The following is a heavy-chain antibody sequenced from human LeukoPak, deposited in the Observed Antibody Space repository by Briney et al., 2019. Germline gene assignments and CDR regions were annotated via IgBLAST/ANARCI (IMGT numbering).Heavy chain of an antibody. CDR1: GGTFSSYA. D-gene: IGHD3-22*01. CDR3: ALLRYSSGYYRDY. CDR2: IIPIFGTA. J-gene: IGHJ4*02. Sequence: ASVKVSCKASGGTFSSYAISWVRQAPGQGLEWMGGIIPIFGTANYAQKFQGRVTITADESTSTAYMELSSLRSEDTAVYYCALLRYSSGYYRDYWGQGTLVTVSS. V-gene: IGHV1-69*13.